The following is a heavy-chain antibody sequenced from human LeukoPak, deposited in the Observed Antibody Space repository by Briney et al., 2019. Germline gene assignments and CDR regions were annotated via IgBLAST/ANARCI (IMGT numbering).Heavy chain of an antibody. D-gene: IGHD6-19*01. CDR1: GGSISTSNYY. CDR3: ARGQWLKS. V-gene: IGHV4-61*05. Sequence: SETLSLTCTVSGGSISTSNYYWGWIRQPPGKGLEWIGYIYYSGSTNYNPSLKSRVTISVDTSKNQFSLKLSSVTAADTAVYYCARGQWLKSWGQGTLVTVSS. J-gene: IGHJ5*02. CDR2: IYYSGST.